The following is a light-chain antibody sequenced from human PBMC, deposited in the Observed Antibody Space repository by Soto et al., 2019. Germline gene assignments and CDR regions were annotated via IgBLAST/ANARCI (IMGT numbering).Light chain of an antibody. CDR3: QQSYSMPLT. CDR1: KVIRGI. V-gene: IGKV1-39*01. Sequence: DIQMTQSASSMSAYVGDRVTIYCRASKVIRGILNWFQQKPGKAPRLLIYASSTLQKGVPSRFSGGASGKDFTLTISSLQPEDFGTYYCQQSYSMPLTFGQGTRLEIK. J-gene: IGKJ5*01. CDR2: ASS.